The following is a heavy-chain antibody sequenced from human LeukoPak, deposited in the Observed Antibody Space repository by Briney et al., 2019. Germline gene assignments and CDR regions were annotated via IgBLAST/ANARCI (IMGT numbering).Heavy chain of an antibody. CDR3: ASSTYYYGSGSYHYYYYYMNV. V-gene: IGHV3-23*01. Sequence: GGSLRLSCAASGFTFSSYAMSWVRQAPGKGLEWVSAISGSGGSTYYADSVKGRFTISRDNSKNTLYLQMNSLRAEDTAVYYCASSTYYYGSGSYHYYYYYMNVWGKGTTVTVSS. CDR2: ISGSGGST. D-gene: IGHD3-10*01. CDR1: GFTFSSYA. J-gene: IGHJ6*03.